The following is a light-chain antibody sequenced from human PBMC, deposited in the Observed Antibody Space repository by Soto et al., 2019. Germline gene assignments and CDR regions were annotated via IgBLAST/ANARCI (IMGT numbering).Light chain of an antibody. CDR1: SSDVGGYHY. V-gene: IGLV2-8*01. CDR2: EVT. CDR3: SSFSRSTTLDYV. Sequence: QSALTQPPSASGSPGQSVTISCTGTSSDVGGYHYVSWYQQHPGKAPKLMIHEVTKRPSGVPDRFSGSKSGNTASLTVSGLQGEDEADYYCSSFSRSTTLDYVFGTGTKVTVL. J-gene: IGLJ1*01.